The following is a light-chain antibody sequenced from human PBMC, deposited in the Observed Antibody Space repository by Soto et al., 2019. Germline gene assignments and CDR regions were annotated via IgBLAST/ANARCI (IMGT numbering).Light chain of an antibody. CDR2: KAS. V-gene: IGKV1-5*03. J-gene: IGKJ1*01. CDR1: QSISSW. Sequence: DIQITQSPSTLSAPVGDRVTITCRASQSISSWLAWYQQKPGKAPKLLIYKASSLESGVPSRFSGSGSGTEFTLTISSLQPDDFATYYCQQYNSYWTFGQGTKVDI. CDR3: QQYNSYWT.